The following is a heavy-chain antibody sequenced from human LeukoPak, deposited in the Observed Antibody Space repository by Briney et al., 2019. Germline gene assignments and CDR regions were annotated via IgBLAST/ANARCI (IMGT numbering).Heavy chain of an antibody. D-gene: IGHD4-17*01. CDR3: ARAPGEGWFDR. J-gene: IGHJ5*02. Sequence: PGGSLRLSCAASGFTFSSYWMSWVRQAPGKGLEWVASIKQDGSEKYYVDSVKGRFTISRDNAKNSLYLQMNSLRAEDTALYYCARAPGEGWFDRWGQGTLVTVSS. V-gene: IGHV3-7*01. CDR1: GFTFSSYW. CDR2: IKQDGSEK.